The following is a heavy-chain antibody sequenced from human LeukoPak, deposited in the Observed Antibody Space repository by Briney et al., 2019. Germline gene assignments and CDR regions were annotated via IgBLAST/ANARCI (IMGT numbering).Heavy chain of an antibody. D-gene: IGHD2-15*01. CDR3: ARGPYPRAPRYWDV. J-gene: IGHJ6*04. CDR2: MNPNSGNT. V-gene: IGHV1-8*03. CDR1: GYTFTSYD. Sequence: PGASVKVSCKASGYTFTSYDINWVRQATGQGLEWMGWMNPNSGNTGYAQKFQGRVTITRNTSISTAYMELSSLRSEDTAVYYCARGPYPRAPRYWDVWGKGTTVTVSS.